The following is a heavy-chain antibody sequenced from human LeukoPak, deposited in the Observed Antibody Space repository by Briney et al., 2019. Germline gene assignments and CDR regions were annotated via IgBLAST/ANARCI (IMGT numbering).Heavy chain of an antibody. Sequence: KTSETLSLTCTVSGYSISSGYYWGWIRQPPGKGLEWIGSIYHSGSTYYNPSLKSRVTISVDTSKNQFSLKLSSVTAADTAVYYCARVGIVYYDSSGYIDYWGQGTLVTVSS. CDR3: ARVGIVYYDSSGYIDY. CDR1: GYSISSGYY. V-gene: IGHV4-38-2*02. D-gene: IGHD3-22*01. CDR2: IYHSGST. J-gene: IGHJ4*02.